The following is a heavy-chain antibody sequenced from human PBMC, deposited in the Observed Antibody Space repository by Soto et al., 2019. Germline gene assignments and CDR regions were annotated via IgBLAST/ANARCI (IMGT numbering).Heavy chain of an antibody. D-gene: IGHD2-15*01. CDR3: ARRLGYCSGGSCYSSWFDP. J-gene: IGHJ5*02. Sequence: GESLKISCKGSGYSFTSYWIGWVRQMPGKGLEWMGIIYPGDSDTRYSPSFQGQVTISADKSISTAYLQWSGLKASDTAMYYCARRLGYCSGGSCYSSWFDPWGQGTLVTVSS. CDR2: IYPGDSDT. V-gene: IGHV5-51*01. CDR1: GYSFTSYW.